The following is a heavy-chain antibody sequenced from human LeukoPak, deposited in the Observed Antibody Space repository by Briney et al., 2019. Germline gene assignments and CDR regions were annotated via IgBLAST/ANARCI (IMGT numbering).Heavy chain of an antibody. D-gene: IGHD6-19*01. CDR3: ARDKRVAVAGTYIYYYYMDV. Sequence: SETLSLTCIVSGYLIRGGYYWGWIRQPPGKGLEWIGDIHSRGSTSYNPSLESRVTISLDTSKNQFSLKLSSMTAADTAMYYCARDKRVAVAGTYIYYYYMDVWGNGTTVTISS. CDR2: IHSRGST. V-gene: IGHV4-38-2*02. CDR1: GYLIRGGYY. J-gene: IGHJ6*03.